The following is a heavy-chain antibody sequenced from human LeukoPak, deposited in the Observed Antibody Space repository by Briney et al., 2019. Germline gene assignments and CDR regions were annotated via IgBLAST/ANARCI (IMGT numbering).Heavy chain of an antibody. Sequence: GGSLRLSCAASGFTFSTYSMNWVRQAPGKGLEWVSSMSNSIHYADSVKGRFTISRDNAKNLLYLQMNSLRDDDTAVYYCARDRGCGTNCYSAFDIWGQGTMITVSS. D-gene: IGHD2-21*02. V-gene: IGHV3-21*06. CDR1: GFTFSTYS. CDR2: MSNSI. J-gene: IGHJ3*02. CDR3: ARDRGCGTNCYSAFDI.